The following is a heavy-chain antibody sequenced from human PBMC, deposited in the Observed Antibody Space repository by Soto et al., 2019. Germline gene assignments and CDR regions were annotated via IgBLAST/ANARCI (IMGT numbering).Heavy chain of an antibody. Sequence: KTSESLSLTCAVSGGSISSSNWWSWVRQPPGKGLEWIGEIYHSGSTNYNPSLKSRVTISVDKSKNQFSLKLSSVTAADTAVYYCARRGLPAAGFDYWGQGTLVTVSS. D-gene: IGHD6-13*01. V-gene: IGHV4-4*02. CDR1: GGSISSSNW. J-gene: IGHJ4*02. CDR2: IYHSGST. CDR3: ARRGLPAAGFDY.